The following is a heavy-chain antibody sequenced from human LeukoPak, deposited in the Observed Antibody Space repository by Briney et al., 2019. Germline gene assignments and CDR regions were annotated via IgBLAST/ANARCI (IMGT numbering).Heavy chain of an antibody. CDR2: IWYDGSNK. CDR1: GFTFSSHW. CDR3: ARDQRGYDILTGYYSDYYFDY. Sequence: GGSLRLSCAGSGFTFSSHWIGWVRQAPGKGLEWVAVIWYDGSNKYYADSVKGRFTISRDNSKNTLYLQMNSLRAEDTAVYYCARDQRGYDILTGYYSDYYFDYWGQGTLVTVSS. D-gene: IGHD3-9*01. V-gene: IGHV3-33*08. J-gene: IGHJ4*02.